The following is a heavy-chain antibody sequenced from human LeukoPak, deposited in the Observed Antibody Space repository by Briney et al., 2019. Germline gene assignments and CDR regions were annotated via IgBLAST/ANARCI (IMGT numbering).Heavy chain of an antibody. D-gene: IGHD3-22*01. J-gene: IGHJ3*02. CDR3: TRGRGDYYDSSGYYYPDAFDI. CDR2: FRSKANGGTS. CDR1: GFTFSDYA. V-gene: IGHV3-49*04. Sequence: GGSLRLSCTASGFTFSDYAMSWARQAPGKGLEWVGFFRSKANGGTSEYAASEKVRFTISRDDSNSIAYLQMNSLKTEDTDVYYCTRGRGDYYDSSGYYYPDAFDIWGQGTMVTVSS.